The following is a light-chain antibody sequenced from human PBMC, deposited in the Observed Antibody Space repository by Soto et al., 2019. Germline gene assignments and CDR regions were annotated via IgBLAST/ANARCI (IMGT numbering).Light chain of an antibody. V-gene: IGKV1-8*01. J-gene: IGKJ1*01. CDR1: QGISSY. CDR2: AAS. Sequence: AIRMTQSPSSFSASTGDRVTITCRASQGISSYLGWYQQKPGKAPKLLIYAASTLQSGVPSRFSGSGSGTDFTLTISCLQSEDFATYYCQQYYSYPRTFGQGTKVEIK. CDR3: QQYYSYPRT.